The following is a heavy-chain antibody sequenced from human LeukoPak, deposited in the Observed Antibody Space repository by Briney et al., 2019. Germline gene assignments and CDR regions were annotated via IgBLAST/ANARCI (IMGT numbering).Heavy chain of an antibody. Sequence: GGSLRLSCAASGFTFSSYSMNWVRQAPGKGLERVSYISSSSSTIYYADSVKGRFTISRDNAKNSLYLQMNSLRAEDTAVYYCARESGGSYYGMDVWGQGTTATVSS. CDR1: GFTFSSYS. J-gene: IGHJ6*02. CDR3: ARESGGSYYGMDV. V-gene: IGHV3-48*01. CDR2: ISSSSSTI. D-gene: IGHD2-15*01.